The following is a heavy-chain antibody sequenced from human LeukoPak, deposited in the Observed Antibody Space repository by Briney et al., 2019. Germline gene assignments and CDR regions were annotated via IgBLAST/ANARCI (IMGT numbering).Heavy chain of an antibody. CDR3: AKGVSYSSSWHFDY. Sequence: GGSLRLSCAASEFTFSSYGMHWVRQAPGKGLEWVAVISYDGSNKYYADSVKGRFTISRDNSKNTLYLQMNSLRAEDTAVYYCAKGVSYSSSWHFDYWGQGTLVTVSS. D-gene: IGHD6-13*01. J-gene: IGHJ4*02. CDR2: ISYDGSNK. V-gene: IGHV3-30*18. CDR1: EFTFSSYG.